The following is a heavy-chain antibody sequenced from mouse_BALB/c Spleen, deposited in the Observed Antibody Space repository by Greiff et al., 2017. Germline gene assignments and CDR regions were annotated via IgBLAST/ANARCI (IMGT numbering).Heavy chain of an antibody. D-gene: IGHD1-2*01. CDR2: IDPENGNT. V-gene: IGHV14-3*02. CDR3: ARVTTAPYYYAMDY. CDR1: GFNIKDTY. Sequence: EVKLQESGAELVKPGASVKLSCTASGFNIKDTYMHWVKQRPEQGLEWIGRIDPENGNTKYDPKFQGKATITADTSSNTAYLQLSSLTSEDTAVYYGARVTTAPYYYAMDYWGQGTSVTVSS. J-gene: IGHJ4*01.